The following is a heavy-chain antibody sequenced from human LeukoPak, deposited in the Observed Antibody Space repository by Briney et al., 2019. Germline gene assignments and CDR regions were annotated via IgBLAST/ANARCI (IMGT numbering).Heavy chain of an antibody. CDR2: IWYDGSNK. J-gene: IGHJ4*02. CDR3: AKDQKLRGYSHGSDY. D-gene: IGHD5-18*01. Sequence: GRSLRLPCAASGFTFSSYGMHWVRHAPAKGLEWVAVIWYDGSNKYYADSVKGRFTISRDNSKNTLYLPMNSLRAEDTAVYYCAKDQKLRGYSHGSDYWGQGTLVTVSS. V-gene: IGHV3-33*06. CDR1: GFTFSSYG.